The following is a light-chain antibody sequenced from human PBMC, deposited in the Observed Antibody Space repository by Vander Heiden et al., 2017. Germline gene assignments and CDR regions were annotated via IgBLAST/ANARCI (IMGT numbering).Light chain of an antibody. Sequence: DIVMTQSPDSLAVSLGERATINCKSSQSVLYSSNNKNYLAWYQQKPGQPPRLLIYWASTRESGVPDRFSGSGSGTDFTLTISSLQAEDAAVYYCQQYSSPPRTFGQGTKVEIK. CDR1: QSVLYSSNNKNY. V-gene: IGKV4-1*01. CDR3: QQYSSPPRT. CDR2: WAS. J-gene: IGKJ1*01.